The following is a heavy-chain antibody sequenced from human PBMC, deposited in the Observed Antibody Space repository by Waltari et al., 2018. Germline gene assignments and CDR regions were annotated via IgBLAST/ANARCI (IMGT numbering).Heavy chain of an antibody. CDR1: GYTFSAYY. V-gene: IGHV1-2*02. Sequence: LVKAGQEVEKPGASLRVSCRTLGYTFSAYYIHWLRQAPGQGLEWMGWINPRNGETKYTQKFHGRVTMTRDTSINTAYMELSSLIFDDTAVYYFAREGSHLTTVNDYWGQGTLVIVSS. J-gene: IGHJ4*02. D-gene: IGHD4-4*01. CDR3: AREGSHLTTVNDY. CDR2: INPRNGET.